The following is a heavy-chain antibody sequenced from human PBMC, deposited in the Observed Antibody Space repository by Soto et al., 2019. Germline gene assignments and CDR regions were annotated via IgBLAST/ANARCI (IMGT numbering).Heavy chain of an antibody. CDR1: GYTFTNYA. V-gene: IGHV1-3*01. D-gene: IGHD2-15*01. CDR3: AREVVVAATFSPYYFDY. J-gene: IGHJ4*02. Sequence: ASVKVSCKASGYTFTNYAVHWVRQAPGQRLEWMGWINAGNGNTRFAQNLQGRVTITTDTSTRTVYMELSSLRSEDTAVYYCAREVVVAATFSPYYFDYWGQGTLVTVSS. CDR2: INAGNGNT.